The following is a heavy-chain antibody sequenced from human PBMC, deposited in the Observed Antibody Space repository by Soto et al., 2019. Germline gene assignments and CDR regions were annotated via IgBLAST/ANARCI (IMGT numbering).Heavy chain of an antibody. J-gene: IGHJ6*02. CDR3: ARGSAAAEYYYYGMDV. CDR2: MNPNSGNT. CDR1: GYTFTSYD. D-gene: IGHD6-13*01. V-gene: IGHV1-8*01. Sequence: ASVKVSCKASGYTFTSYDINWVRQATGQGLEWMGWMNPNSGNTCYAQKFQGRVTMTRNTSISTAYMELSSLRSEDTAVYYCARGSAAAEYYYYGMDVWGQGTTVTVSS.